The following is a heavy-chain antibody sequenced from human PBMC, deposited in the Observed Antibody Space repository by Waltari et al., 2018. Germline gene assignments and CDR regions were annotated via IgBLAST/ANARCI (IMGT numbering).Heavy chain of an antibody. CDR1: GYTFTGYY. CDR3: ARDLPNWGGWFDP. J-gene: IGHJ5*02. Sequence: QVQLVQSGAEAKKPGASVKVSCKASGYTFTGYYMHWVRQAPGQGLEWMGRINPNGGGTNYAQKFQGRVTMTRDTSISTAYMELSRLRSDDTAVYYCARDLPNWGGWFDPWGQGTLVTVSS. CDR2: INPNGGGT. D-gene: IGHD7-27*01. V-gene: IGHV1-2*06.